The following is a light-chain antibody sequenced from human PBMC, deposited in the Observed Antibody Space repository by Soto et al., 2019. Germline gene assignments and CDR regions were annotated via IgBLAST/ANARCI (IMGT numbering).Light chain of an antibody. CDR2: GAS. Sequence: EIVWTQSPGTLSLSPGERATLSCRASQSVSSTYLAWYQQRPGQAPRLPIYGASNRATGIPDRFSGSGSGTDFTLTTSRLEPEDFAVYFCQQYGNSPLNFGGGTKV. J-gene: IGKJ4*01. V-gene: IGKV3-20*01. CDR3: QQYGNSPLN. CDR1: QSVSSTY.